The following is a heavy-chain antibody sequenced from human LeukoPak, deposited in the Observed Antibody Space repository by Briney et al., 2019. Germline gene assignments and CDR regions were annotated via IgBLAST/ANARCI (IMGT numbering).Heavy chain of an antibody. D-gene: IGHD1-26*01. J-gene: IGHJ4*02. CDR2: ISGSGGST. Sequence: GGSLRLSCAASGFTFSSYAMSWVRQAPGKGLEWVSAISGSGGSTYYADSVKGRFTISRHNSKNTLYLQMNSLRAEDTAVYYRASSKGSGSYLSLDYWGQGTLVTVSS. CDR3: ASSKGSGSYLSLDY. V-gene: IGHV3-23*01. CDR1: GFTFSSYA.